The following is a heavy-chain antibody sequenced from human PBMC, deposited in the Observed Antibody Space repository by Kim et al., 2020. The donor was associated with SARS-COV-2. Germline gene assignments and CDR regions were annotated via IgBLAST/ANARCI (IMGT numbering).Heavy chain of an antibody. V-gene: IGHV4-59*01. CDR2: IYYSGST. J-gene: IGHJ6*02. Sequence: SETLSLTCTVSGGSISSYYWSWIRQPPGKGLEWIGYIYYSGSTNYNPSLKSRVTISVDTSKNQFSLKLSSVTAADTAVYYCARDEKLSQYSSGWYHYYYGMDVWGQGPTVTVSS. CDR1: GGSISSYY. D-gene: IGHD6-19*01. CDR3: ARDEKLSQYSSGWYHYYYGMDV.